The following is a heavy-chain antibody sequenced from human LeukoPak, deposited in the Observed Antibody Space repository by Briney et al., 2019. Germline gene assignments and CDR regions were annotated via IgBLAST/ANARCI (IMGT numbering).Heavy chain of an antibody. Sequence: SETLSLTCAVYGGSFSGYYWSWIRQPPGKGLGWIGEINHSGSTNYNPSLKSRVTISVDTSKNQFSLKLSSVTAADTAVYYCARGYNDFWSGYYGGFIWFDPWGLGTLVTVSS. D-gene: IGHD3-3*01. V-gene: IGHV4-34*01. CDR3: ARGYNDFWSGYYGGFIWFDP. CDR1: GGSFSGYY. CDR2: INHSGST. J-gene: IGHJ5*02.